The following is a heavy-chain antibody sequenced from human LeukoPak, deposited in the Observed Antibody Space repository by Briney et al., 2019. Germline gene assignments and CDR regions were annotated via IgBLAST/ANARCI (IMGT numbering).Heavy chain of an antibody. Sequence: AASVKVSCKASGYTFTSYYMHWVRQATGQGLEWMGWMNPNSGNTGYAQKFQGRVTMTRNTSISTAYMELSSLRSEDTAVYYCATVDSSGYYSGFDYWGQGTLVTVSS. V-gene: IGHV1-8*02. CDR3: ATVDSSGYYSGFDY. D-gene: IGHD3-22*01. J-gene: IGHJ4*02. CDR2: MNPNSGNT. CDR1: GYTFTSYY.